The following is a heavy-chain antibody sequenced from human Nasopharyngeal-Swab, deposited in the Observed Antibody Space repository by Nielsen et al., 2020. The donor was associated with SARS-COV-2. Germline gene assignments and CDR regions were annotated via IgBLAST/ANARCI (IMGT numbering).Heavy chain of an antibody. CDR2: IWYDGSNK. J-gene: IGHJ4*02. CDR1: GFTFSSYG. Sequence: GESLKISCAASGFTFSSYGMHWVRQAPGKGLEWVAVIWYDGSNKYYADSVKGRFTISRDNSKNTLYLQMNSLRAEDTPVYYCARDYYDSSGYYYFDYWGQGTLVTVSS. V-gene: IGHV3-33*01. D-gene: IGHD3-22*01. CDR3: ARDYYDSSGYYYFDY.